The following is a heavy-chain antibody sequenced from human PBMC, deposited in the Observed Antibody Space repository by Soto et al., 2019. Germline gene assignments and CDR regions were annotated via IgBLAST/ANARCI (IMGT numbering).Heavy chain of an antibody. CDR1: GFTFSRYG. D-gene: IGHD4-17*01. CDR3: AKDSRGSTVVTSYWYFDL. CDR2: ISYDGSNK. Sequence: QVQLVESGGGVVQPGRSLRLSCAASGFTFSRYGMHWVRQAPGKGLEWLAVISYDGSNKYYADSVKGRFTISRDNSKNSLYLQMNSLRAENTAVYYFAKDSRGSTVVTSYWYFDLWGRGTLVTVSS. J-gene: IGHJ2*01. V-gene: IGHV3-30*18.